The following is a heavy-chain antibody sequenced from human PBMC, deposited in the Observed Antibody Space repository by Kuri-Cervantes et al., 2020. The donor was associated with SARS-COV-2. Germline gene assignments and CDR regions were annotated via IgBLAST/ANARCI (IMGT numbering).Heavy chain of an antibody. CDR3: AREDHDFWSGYVDY. CDR1: GFTFVDYA. V-gene: IGHV3-9*01. Sequence: GGSLRLSFAASGFTFVDYALHWVRQAPGKGLEWVSGISWNSGSIGYADSVKARFTISRDNSENTLYLQMNSLRAEDTAVYYCAREDHDFWSGYVDYWGQGTLVTVSS. D-gene: IGHD3-3*01. CDR2: ISWNSGSI. J-gene: IGHJ4*02.